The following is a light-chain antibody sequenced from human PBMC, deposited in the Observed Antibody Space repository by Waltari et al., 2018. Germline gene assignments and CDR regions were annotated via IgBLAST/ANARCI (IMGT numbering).Light chain of an antibody. Sequence: EIVLTQSAGTLSLSPAERAPLPCRGSQSVGSTHLSWYQHKPGQSPRLLIYGASSRATGIPDRFSGSGSGTDFTLTISRLEPEDFAVYYCQQYGSSALTFGGGTKVEIK. V-gene: IGKV3-20*01. J-gene: IGKJ4*01. CDR1: QSVGSTH. CDR2: GAS. CDR3: QQYGSSALT.